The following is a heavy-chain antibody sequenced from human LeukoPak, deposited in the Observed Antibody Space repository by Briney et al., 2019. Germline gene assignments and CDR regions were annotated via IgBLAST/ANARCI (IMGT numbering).Heavy chain of an antibody. D-gene: IGHD4-17*01. CDR3: AKEAGQDYGALDAFDV. CDR1: GFTFSIYS. CDR2: IGGSSSSL. V-gene: IGHV3-21*01. J-gene: IGHJ3*01. Sequence: GGSLRLSCAASGFTFSIYSMNWVRQAPGKGLEWVSSIGGSSSSLYYAESVKGRFTISRDNARNSLYLQMNSVRAEDTAVYYCAKEAGQDYGALDAFDVWGQGTMVTVSS.